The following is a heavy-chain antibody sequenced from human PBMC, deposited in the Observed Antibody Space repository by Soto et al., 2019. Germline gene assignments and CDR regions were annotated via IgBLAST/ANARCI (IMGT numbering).Heavy chain of an antibody. J-gene: IGHJ6*02. D-gene: IGHD3-10*01. V-gene: IGHV3-30-3*01. Sequence: PGGSLRLSCAASGFTFSRNAMHWVRQAPGKGLEWVAVISYVGDNKYYADSVKGRFTISRDNSKNTLYLQMNSLRAEDTAVYYCARDRSPMAPYSYYYYGMDLWGQGTTVTVSS. CDR3: ARDRSPMAPYSYYYYGMDL. CDR1: GFTFSRNA. CDR2: ISYVGDNK.